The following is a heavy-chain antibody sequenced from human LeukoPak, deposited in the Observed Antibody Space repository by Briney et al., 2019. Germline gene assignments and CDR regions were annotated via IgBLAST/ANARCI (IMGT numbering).Heavy chain of an antibody. J-gene: IGHJ5*02. CDR2: INPDGSTT. D-gene: IGHD3-22*01. CDR3: ARVLSGSWDWFDP. Sequence: PGGSLRLSCAASGFTFSRYWTHWVRQAPGKGLEWVSRINPDGSTTTYADSVKGRFTISRDNAKNTVYLQMNSLRAEETAVYYCARVLSGSWDWFDPWGQGTLVTVSS. CDR1: GFTFSRYW. V-gene: IGHV3-74*01.